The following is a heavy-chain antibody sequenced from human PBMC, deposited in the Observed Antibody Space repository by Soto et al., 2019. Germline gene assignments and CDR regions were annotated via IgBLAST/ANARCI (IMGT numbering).Heavy chain of an antibody. V-gene: IGHV1-8*01. Sequence: ASAKVSCKDSGHVVTSCDIKWARQATGQGLEWMGWMNPNSGNTGYSQKFKGRVTMTRNNSISTAYMELSSLRSEDTAVYYCARNPKGVTPEENWFAPSGQGTLVTVTS. J-gene: IGHJ5*02. CDR1: GHVVTSCD. CDR3: ARNPKGVTPEENWFAP. CDR2: MNPNSGNT. D-gene: IGHD3-16*01.